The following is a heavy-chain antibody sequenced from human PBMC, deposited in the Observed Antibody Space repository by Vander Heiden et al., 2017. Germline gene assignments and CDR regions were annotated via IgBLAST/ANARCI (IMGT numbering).Heavy chain of an antibody. CDR1: VFHFSSYS. D-gene: IGHD6-13*01. CDR2: ISSSSSTI. J-gene: IGHJ1*01. Sequence: EVQLVESGGGLVQPGGPLRLSCAASVFHFSSYSMNWVRQAPGKGLEWVSYISSSSSTIYYADSVKGRVTISRDNAKNSLYLQMNSLRDEDTAVYYCARGNSSSWYGYFQHWGQGTLVTVSS. V-gene: IGHV3-48*02. CDR3: ARGNSSSWYGYFQH.